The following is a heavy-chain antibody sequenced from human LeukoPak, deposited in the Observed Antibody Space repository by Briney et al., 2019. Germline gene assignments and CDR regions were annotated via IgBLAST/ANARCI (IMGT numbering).Heavy chain of an antibody. CDR2: LKQDGSQK. J-gene: IGHJ4*02. D-gene: IGHD3-16*02. CDR1: GFTFTNYW. V-gene: IGHV3-7*03. Sequence: GGSLRLSCAASGFTFTNYWMSWVRQAPGKGLEWVANLKQDGSQKYDVDSVKGRFTISRDNAKSSLFLQMKSLRVEDTGIYFCARGSTFGGVISDFWGQGTLVTVSS. CDR3: ARGSTFGGVISDF.